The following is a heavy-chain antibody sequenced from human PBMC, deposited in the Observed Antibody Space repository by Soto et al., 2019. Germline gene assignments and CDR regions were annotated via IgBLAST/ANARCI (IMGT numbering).Heavy chain of an antibody. CDR2: VWYDGSKK. D-gene: IGHD3-22*01. V-gene: IGHV3-33*01. Sequence: GGSLRLSCAASGFPFSYYGLHWVRQAPGKGLEWVATVWYDGSKKYYGDSVKGRFTISRDDSKNTLSLQMHSLRAEDTAFYYCARTYYYDSSDNYSGAFFDSWGQGT. J-gene: IGHJ4*02. CDR1: GFPFSYYG. CDR3: ARTYYYDSSDNYSGAFFDS.